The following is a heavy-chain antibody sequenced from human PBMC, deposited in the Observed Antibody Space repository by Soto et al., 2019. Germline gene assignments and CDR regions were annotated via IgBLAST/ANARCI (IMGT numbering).Heavy chain of an antibody. CDR2: ISGNSRYI. D-gene: IGHD4-17*01. CDR1: GFTFSSFS. J-gene: IGHJ4*02. CDR3: ARDRGDYEGLVPYYFDH. V-gene: IGHV3-21*02. Sequence: EVQLVESGGGLVKPGGSLRLSCAASGFTFSSFSMNWVRQAPGKGLEWVSSISGNSRYIYYADSQKGRFTVSRDNAKNSLYLQMNSLRAEDTAVYYCARDRGDYEGLVPYYFDHWRQGTLVTVSS.